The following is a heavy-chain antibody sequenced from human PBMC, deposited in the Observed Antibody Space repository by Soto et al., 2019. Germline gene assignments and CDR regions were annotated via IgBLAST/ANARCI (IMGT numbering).Heavy chain of an antibody. CDR1: GYTFTGYY. CDR3: ARDHYYGSGSYGY. J-gene: IGHJ4*02. CDR2: INPNSGGT. V-gene: IGHV1-2*02. D-gene: IGHD3-10*01. Sequence: ASVKVSCKASGYTFTGYYMHWVRQAPGQGLEWMGWINPNSGGTNYAQKFQGRVTMTRDTSISTAYTELSRLRSDDTAVYYCARDHYYGSGSYGYWGQGTLVTVSS.